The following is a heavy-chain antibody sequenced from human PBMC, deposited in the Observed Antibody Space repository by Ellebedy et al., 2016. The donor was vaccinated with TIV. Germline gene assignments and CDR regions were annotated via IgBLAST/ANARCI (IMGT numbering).Heavy chain of an antibody. Sequence: SETLSLTCTVSGDSISSHYWTWIRQSPEKGLEWIGYIYSSGSNNYNPSLKSRVTLSLDTSKNQVSLKLSSVTAADTALYYCARPLSTYNAFDIWGRGTKVTVSS. J-gene: IGHJ3*02. CDR1: GDSISSHY. CDR3: ARPLSTYNAFDI. V-gene: IGHV4-59*08. CDR2: IYSSGSN. D-gene: IGHD2-2*01.